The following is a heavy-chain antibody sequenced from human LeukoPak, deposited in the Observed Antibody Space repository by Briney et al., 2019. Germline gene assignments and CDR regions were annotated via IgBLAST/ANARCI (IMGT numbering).Heavy chain of an antibody. CDR1: GFTFSGSA. CDR3: TRHVDIVATNWFDP. J-gene: IGHJ5*02. V-gene: IGHV3-73*01. CDR2: IRSKANSYAT. Sequence: GGSLRLSCAASGFTFSGSAMHWVRQASGKGLEWVGRIRSKANSYATAYAASVKGRFTISRDDSKNTAYLQMNSLKTEDTAVYYCTRHVDIVATNWFDPWGQGTLVTVSS. D-gene: IGHD5-12*01.